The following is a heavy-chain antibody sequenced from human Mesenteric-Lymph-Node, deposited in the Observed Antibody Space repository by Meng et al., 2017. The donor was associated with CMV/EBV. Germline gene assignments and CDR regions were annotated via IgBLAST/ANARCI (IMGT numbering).Heavy chain of an antibody. CDR2: ISTYNGNT. J-gene: IGHJ3*02. D-gene: IGHD3-22*01. CDR1: GYSLSNYG. V-gene: IGHV1-18*01. CDR3: ARGRGPYTYYYDSSVALAFDI. Sequence: ASVKVSCKASGYSLSNYGISWVRQAPGQGPEWMGWISTYNGNTNYAQNLQGRVTMTTDTSTSTAYMELSSLRSEDTAVYYCARGRGPYTYYYDSSVALAFDIWGQGTMVTVSS.